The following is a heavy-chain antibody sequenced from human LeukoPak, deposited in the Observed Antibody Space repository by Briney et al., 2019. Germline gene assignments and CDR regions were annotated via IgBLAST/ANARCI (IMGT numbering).Heavy chain of an antibody. CDR1: GYTFTSYG. CDR2: ISAYNGNT. D-gene: IGHD3-10*01. V-gene: IGHV1-18*01. CDR3: ARVEWFGEPRGNWFDP. Sequence: ASVKVSCKASGYTFTSYGISWVRQAPGQGLEWMGWISAYNGNTNYAQKLQGRVTITTDTSTSTAYMELRSLRSDDTAVYYCARVEWFGEPRGNWFDPWGQGTLVTVSS. J-gene: IGHJ5*02.